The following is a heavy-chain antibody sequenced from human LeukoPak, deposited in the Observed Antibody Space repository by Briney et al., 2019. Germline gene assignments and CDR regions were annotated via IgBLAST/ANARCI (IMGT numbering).Heavy chain of an antibody. D-gene: IGHD2-8*01. J-gene: IGHJ4*02. Sequence: SETLPLTCTVYGGSFSGYYWTWIRQTPGKGLEWIGEINYSGGTNYSPSLKSRVTLSVDTSKNEFSLTLKSVTAADTAVYYCARGVVLMVYASFDFWGQGTPATVSS. CDR3: ARGVVLMVYASFDF. CDR1: GGSFSGYY. V-gene: IGHV4-34*01. CDR2: INYSGGT.